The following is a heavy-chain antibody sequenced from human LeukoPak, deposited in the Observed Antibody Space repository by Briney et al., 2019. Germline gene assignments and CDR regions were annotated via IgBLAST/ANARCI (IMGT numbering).Heavy chain of an antibody. J-gene: IGHJ4*02. D-gene: IGHD2/OR15-2a*01. CDR2: IRSDGSDT. V-gene: IGHV3-74*01. Sequence: GGSLRLSCAVSGFTFSEYLMYWVRQAPGEGLVWVSRIRSDGSDTRYAESVKGRFTISRDNAKNTLYLQMNSLRAEDTAVYYCARDWFHAIDYWGQGTLVTVSS. CDR3: ARDWFHAIDY. CDR1: GFTFSEYL.